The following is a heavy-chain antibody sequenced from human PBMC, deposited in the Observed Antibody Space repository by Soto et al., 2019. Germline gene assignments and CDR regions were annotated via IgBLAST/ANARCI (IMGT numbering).Heavy chain of an antibody. D-gene: IGHD5-18*01. CDR3: ARGVGYSYGGDDAFDI. V-gene: IGHV1-69*01. Sequence: QVQLVQSGAEVKKPGSSVKLSCKASGGTFSSYAISWVRQAPGQGLEWMGGIIPIFGTANYAQKFPGRVTITADESASTAYMELSSLRSEDTAVYYCARGVGYSYGGDDAFDIWGQGTMVTVSS. CDR1: GGTFSSYA. CDR2: IIPIFGTA. J-gene: IGHJ3*02.